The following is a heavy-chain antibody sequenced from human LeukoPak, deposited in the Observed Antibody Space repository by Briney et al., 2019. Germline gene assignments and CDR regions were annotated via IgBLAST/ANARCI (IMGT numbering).Heavy chain of an antibody. Sequence: GGSLRLSCAASGFTFSSYSMNWVRQAPGKGLEWVSSISSSSSYIYYADSVKGRFTISRDNAKNSLYLQMNSLRAEDTAVYYCARNGGYSYGYERPFDYWGQGTLVTVSS. CDR2: ISSSSSYI. CDR1: GFTFSSYS. V-gene: IGHV3-21*01. J-gene: IGHJ4*02. D-gene: IGHD5-18*01. CDR3: ARNGGYSYGYERPFDY.